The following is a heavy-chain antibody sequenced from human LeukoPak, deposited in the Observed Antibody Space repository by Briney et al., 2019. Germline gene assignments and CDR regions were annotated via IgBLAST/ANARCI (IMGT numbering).Heavy chain of an antibody. V-gene: IGHV3-48*03. D-gene: IGHD3-3*01. J-gene: IGHJ4*02. CDR2: ISSSGSTI. CDR1: GFTFSSYE. CDR3: ARVAGGHYDFWSGYYTELDY. Sequence: PGGSLRLSCAASGFTFSSYEMNSVRQAPGKGLEWVSYISSSGSTIYYADSVKGRFTISRDNAKNSLYLQMNSLRAEDTAVYYCARVAGGHYDFWSGYYTELDYWGQGTLVTVSS.